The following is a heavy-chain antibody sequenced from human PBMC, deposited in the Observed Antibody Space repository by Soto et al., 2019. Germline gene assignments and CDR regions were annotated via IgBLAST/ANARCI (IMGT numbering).Heavy chain of an antibody. CDR2: IWYDGSNK. CDR1: GFTFSSYG. J-gene: IGHJ6*02. V-gene: IGHV3-33*01. CDR3: ARGAAHYYDSSGYYYGMDV. Sequence: GGSLRLSCAASGFTFSSYGMHWVRQAPGKGLEWVAVIWYDGSNKYYADSVKGRFTISRDNSKNTLYLQMNSLRAEDTAVYYCARGAAHYYDSSGYYYGMDVWGQGTTVTVSS. D-gene: IGHD3-22*01.